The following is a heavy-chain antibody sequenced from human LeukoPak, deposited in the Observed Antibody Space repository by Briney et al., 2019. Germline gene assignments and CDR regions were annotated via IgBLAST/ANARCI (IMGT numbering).Heavy chain of an antibody. CDR2: INPNSGDA. V-gene: IGHV1-2*02. CDR3: SREDY. CDR1: GYTFTGYY. J-gene: IGHJ4*02. Sequence: ASVKVSCKASGYTFTGYYLHWVRQAPGQGLEWMWWINPNSGDAIYAQKFQGRVTMTRDTSITTAYMELSRLTSDDTAVYYCSREDYWGQGTLVTVSS.